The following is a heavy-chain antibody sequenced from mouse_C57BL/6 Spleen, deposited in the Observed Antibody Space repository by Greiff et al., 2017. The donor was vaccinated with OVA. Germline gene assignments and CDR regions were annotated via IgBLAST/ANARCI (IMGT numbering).Heavy chain of an antibody. CDR2: ISSGGDYI. CDR3: TREGDGYYPFAY. Sequence: EVKLVESGAGLVKPGGSLKLSCAASGFTFSSYAMSWVRQTPEKRLEWVAYISSGGDYIYYADTVKGRFTISRDNARNTLYLQMSSLKSEDTAMYYCTREGDGYYPFAYWGQGTLVTVSA. J-gene: IGHJ3*01. D-gene: IGHD2-3*01. CDR1: GFTFSSYA. V-gene: IGHV5-9-1*02.